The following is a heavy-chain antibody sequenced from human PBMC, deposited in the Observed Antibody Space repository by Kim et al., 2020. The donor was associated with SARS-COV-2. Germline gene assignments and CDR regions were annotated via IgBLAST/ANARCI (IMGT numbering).Heavy chain of an antibody. D-gene: IGHD6-19*01. CDR3: ARDRSKEAVADAFDI. Sequence: GGSLRLSCAASGFTFSSYGMHWVRQAPGKGLEWVAVIWYDGSNKYYADSVKGRFTISRDNSKNTLYLQMNSLRAEDTAVYYCARDRSKEAVADAFDIWGQGTMVTVSS. CDR2: IWYDGSNK. CDR1: GFTFSSYG. J-gene: IGHJ3*02. V-gene: IGHV3-33*08.